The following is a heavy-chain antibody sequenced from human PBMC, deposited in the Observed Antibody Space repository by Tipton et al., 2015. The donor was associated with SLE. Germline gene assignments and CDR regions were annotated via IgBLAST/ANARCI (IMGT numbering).Heavy chain of an antibody. D-gene: IGHD4-11*01. CDR2: IYYSGST. V-gene: IGHV4-31*03. CDR1: GDSINSDGYF. Sequence: TLSLTCTVSGDSINSDGYFWPWIRQPPGKGLEWIGYIYYSGSTYYNPSLQSRLTMSVDTSRNQFSLKLTSVTAADTAVYFCARFDYSNWDDYWGQGTLVTVSS. J-gene: IGHJ4*02. CDR3: ARFDYSNWDDY.